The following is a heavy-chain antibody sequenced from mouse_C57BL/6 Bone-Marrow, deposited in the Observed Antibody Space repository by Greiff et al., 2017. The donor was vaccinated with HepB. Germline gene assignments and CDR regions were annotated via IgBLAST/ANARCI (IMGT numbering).Heavy chain of an antibody. D-gene: IGHD1-1*02. V-gene: IGHV5-17*01. CDR3: ARKVAHYYAMDY. CDR1: GFTFSDYG. CDR2: ISSGSSTI. Sequence: DVQLVESGGGLVKPGGSLKLSCAASGFTFSDYGMHWVRQAPEKGLEWVAYISSGSSTIYYADTVKGRFTISRDNAKNTLFLQMTSLRSEDTAMYYCARKVAHYYAMDYWGQGTSVTVSS. J-gene: IGHJ4*01.